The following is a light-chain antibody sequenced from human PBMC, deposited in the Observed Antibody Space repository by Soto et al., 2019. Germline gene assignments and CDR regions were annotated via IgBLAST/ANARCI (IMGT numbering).Light chain of an antibody. J-gene: IGLJ3*02. V-gene: IGLV2-14*03. CDR1: STDISAYNF. CDR2: YVT. CDR3: SSYTGSSSWV. Sequence: QSVLTQPASVSGSLGQSITISCTGTSTDISAYNFVSWYQHHPGKAPKLMIYYVTNRPSGVSDRFSGSKSGDTASLTISGLQAEDEADYYCSSYTGSSSWVFGGGTKVTVL.